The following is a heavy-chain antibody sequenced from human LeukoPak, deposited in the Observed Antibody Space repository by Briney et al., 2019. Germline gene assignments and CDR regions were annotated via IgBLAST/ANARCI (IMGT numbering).Heavy chain of an antibody. CDR1: GLTFSSYG. J-gene: IGHJ6*03. D-gene: IGHD3-3*01. V-gene: IGHV3-30*03. Sequence: GGSLRLSCAASGLTFSSYGMHWVRQAPGKGLEWVAVISYDGSNKYYADSVKGRFTTSRDNSKNTLYLQMNSLRAEDTAVYYCAREMHAIFGPYMDVWGKGTTVTVSS. CDR2: ISYDGSNK. CDR3: AREMHAIFGPYMDV.